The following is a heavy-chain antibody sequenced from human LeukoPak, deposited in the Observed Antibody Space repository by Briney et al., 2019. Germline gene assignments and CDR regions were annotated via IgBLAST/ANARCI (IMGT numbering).Heavy chain of an antibody. CDR2: INHFGRT. CDR3: ARSYRAHQTFYSSHFFDY. CDR1: GGSFSGYY. J-gene: IGHJ4*02. D-gene: IGHD5-18*01. V-gene: IGHV4-34*01. Sequence: SETLSLACAVYGGSFSGYYWNWIRQPLGKGLEWIGEINHFGRTKYNPSLKSRVTISGDTSKNQFSLKINSLTAADTAVYYCARSYRAHQTFYSSHFFDYWGQGTLVTVSS.